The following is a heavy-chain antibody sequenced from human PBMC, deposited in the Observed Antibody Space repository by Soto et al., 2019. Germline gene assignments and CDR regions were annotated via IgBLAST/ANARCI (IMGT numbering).Heavy chain of an antibody. J-gene: IGHJ4*02. CDR2: INPKSGGT. D-gene: IGHD1-26*01. V-gene: IGHV1-2*02. CDR1: GYTFTVYY. Sequence: ASVKVSCKASGYTFTVYYMHWVRQAPGQGLEWMGWINPKSGGTMYPQKFQGRVTMTWDTSISTAYMALTRLRSDDTAVYYCARDLQKGGGSAGCDYWGQGTLVTVSS. CDR3: ARDLQKGGGSAGCDY.